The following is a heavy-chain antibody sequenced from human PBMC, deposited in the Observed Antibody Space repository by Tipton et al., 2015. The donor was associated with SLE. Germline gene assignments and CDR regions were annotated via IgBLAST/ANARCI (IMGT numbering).Heavy chain of an antibody. D-gene: IGHD6-19*01. V-gene: IGHV4-59*01. CDR1: GGSISTYY. CDR2: VDYIGST. J-gene: IGHJ4*02. CDR3: ARTPGSGWQYYFDY. Sequence: TLSLTCAVYGGSISTYYWNWIRQSPGKGLEWIGYVDYIGSTNYNPSLKSRLTILVHRYKNQFSLKLSSVTAADTAVYFCARTPGSGWQYYFDYWGQGTLVTVSS.